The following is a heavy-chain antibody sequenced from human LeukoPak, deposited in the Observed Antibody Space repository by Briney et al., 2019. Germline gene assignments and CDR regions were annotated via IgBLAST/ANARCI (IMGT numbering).Heavy chain of an antibody. V-gene: IGHV4-59*12. CDR1: GGSISSYY. CDR2: IYYSGST. D-gene: IGHD5-12*01. J-gene: IGHJ4*02. CDR3: ATDVDIVATSYFDY. Sequence: SETLSLTCTVSGGSISSYYWSWIRQPPGKGLEGIGYIYYSGSTNYNPSLKSRVTISVDTSKDQFSLKLSSVTAEDTAVYYCATDVDIVATSYFDYWGQGTLVTVSS.